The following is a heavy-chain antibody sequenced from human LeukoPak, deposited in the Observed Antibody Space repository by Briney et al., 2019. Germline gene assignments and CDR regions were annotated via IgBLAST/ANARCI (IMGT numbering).Heavy chain of an antibody. CDR3: ARGASEYYGSGSYPLDAFDI. Sequence: SETLSLTCTVSGGSISSGGYYWSWIRQHPGKGLEWIGYIYYSGSTYYNPSLKSRVTISVDTSKNQFSLKLSSVTAADTAVYYCARGASEYYGSGSYPLDAFDIWGQGAMVTVSS. CDR2: IYYSGST. CDR1: GGSISSGGYY. D-gene: IGHD3-10*01. J-gene: IGHJ3*02. V-gene: IGHV4-31*03.